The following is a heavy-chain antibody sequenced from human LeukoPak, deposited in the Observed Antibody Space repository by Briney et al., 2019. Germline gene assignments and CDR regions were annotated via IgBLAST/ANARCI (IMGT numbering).Heavy chain of an antibody. V-gene: IGHV4-34*01. CDR2: INHSGST. D-gene: IGHD6-19*01. CDR3: AGRAFKRDYGAAVAGGRYYYYMDV. CDR1: GGSFRGYY. Sequence: PSETLSLTCAVYGGSFRGYYWSWIRQPPGKGLEWIGEINHSGSTNYNPSLKSRVTISVDTSKNQFSLKLSSVTAADTAVYYCAGRAFKRDYGAAVAGGRYYYYMDVWGKGTTVTVSS. J-gene: IGHJ6*03.